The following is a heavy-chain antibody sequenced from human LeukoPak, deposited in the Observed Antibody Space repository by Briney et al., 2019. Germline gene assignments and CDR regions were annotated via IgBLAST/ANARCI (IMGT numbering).Heavy chain of an antibody. V-gene: IGHV4-39*07. CDR3: SRLLGATKVLHNWFDP. D-gene: IGHD1-26*01. Sequence: SETLSLTCSVSGGSIRSNNYYWGWIRQPPGKGLEWIGTIYYSGSTYYNPSLKSRVTISVDTSNNQFSLKLSSVTAADTALYYCSRLLGATKVLHNWFDPWGQGTLVTVSS. J-gene: IGHJ5*02. CDR1: GGSIRSNNYY. CDR2: IYYSGST.